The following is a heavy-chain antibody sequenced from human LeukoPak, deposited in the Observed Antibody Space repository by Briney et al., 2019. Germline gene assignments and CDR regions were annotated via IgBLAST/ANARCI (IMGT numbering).Heavy chain of an antibody. J-gene: IGHJ6*03. CDR3: ARTGDYYDSIGYYYAGYFYYMDV. V-gene: IGHV4-34*01. Sequence: SETLSLTCAVYGGSFSGYYWSWIRQPPGKGLEWIGEINHSGSTNYNPSLKSRVTMSVDTSKNQFSLKLSSVTAADTAVYYCARTGDYYDSIGYYYAGYFYYMDVWGIGTTVTISS. CDR1: GGSFSGYY. CDR2: INHSGST. D-gene: IGHD3-22*01.